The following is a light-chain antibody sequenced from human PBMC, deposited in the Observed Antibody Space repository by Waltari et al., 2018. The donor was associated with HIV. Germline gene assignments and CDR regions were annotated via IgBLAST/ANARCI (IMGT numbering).Light chain of an antibody. V-gene: IGKV3-15*01. CDR3: QQYNNWPSGT. Sequence: EIVMTQSPATLSVSPGERATLSCRASQSVSSYLAWYQQKPGQAPRLLIYGASTRATGIPARFSGSGSGTEFTLTISSLQSEDFAVYYCQQYNNWPSGTFGQGTRLEIK. J-gene: IGKJ5*01. CDR2: GAS. CDR1: QSVSSY.